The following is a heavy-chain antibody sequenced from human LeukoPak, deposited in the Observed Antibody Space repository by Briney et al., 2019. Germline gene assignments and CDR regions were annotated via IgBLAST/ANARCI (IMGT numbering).Heavy chain of an antibody. CDR2: ISSSADIV. CDR1: GFIFSEYY. J-gene: IGHJ4*02. CDR3: ARETVAGTFDF. V-gene: IGHV3-11*01. D-gene: IGHD6-19*01. Sequence: GGSLRLSCATSGFIFSEYYISWIRQAPGKGLEWVADISSSADIVSYADSVEGRFTISRDNGGDSLYLQMNSLRVEDTAVYYCARETVAGTFDFWSQGTLVTVSS.